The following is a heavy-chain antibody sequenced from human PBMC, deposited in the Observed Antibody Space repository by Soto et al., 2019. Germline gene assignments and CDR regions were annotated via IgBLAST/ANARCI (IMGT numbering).Heavy chain of an antibody. CDR2: ISSNGGST. D-gene: IGHD3-10*01. J-gene: IGHJ6*03. V-gene: IGHV3-64*01. CDR1: GFTFSSFA. Sequence: PGGSLRLSCAASGFTFSSFAMHWVRQAPGKGLEYVSAISSNGGSTYYANSVKGRFTISRDNSKNTLYLQMGSLRAEDMAVYYCARDTVTMVRGVGYYYYMDVWGKGTTVTVSS. CDR3: ARDTVTMVRGVGYYYYMDV.